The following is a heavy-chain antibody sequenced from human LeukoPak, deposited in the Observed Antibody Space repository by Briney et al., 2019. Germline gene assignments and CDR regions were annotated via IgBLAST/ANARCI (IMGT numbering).Heavy chain of an antibody. CDR2: IYYSGST. V-gene: IGHV4-59*08. CDR3: ASLGPVDI. J-gene: IGHJ3*02. D-gene: IGHD2-2*01. Sequence: SETLSLTCTVSGGSISSYYWSWIRQPPGKGLEWIGYIYYSGSTNYNPSLKSRVTISVDTSKNQFSLKLSSVTAADTAVYYCASLGPVDIWGQGTMVTASS. CDR1: GGSISSYY.